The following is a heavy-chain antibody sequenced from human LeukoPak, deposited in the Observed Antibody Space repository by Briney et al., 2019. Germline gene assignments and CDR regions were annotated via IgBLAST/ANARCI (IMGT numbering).Heavy chain of an antibody. CDR2: INHSGST. CDR3: ARGRGEGD. D-gene: IGHD3-10*01. CDR1: GGSFSGYY. V-gene: IGHV4-34*01. J-gene: IGHJ4*02. Sequence: PSETLSLTCAVYGGSFSGYYWSWIRQPPGKGLEWIGEINHSGSTNYNPSLKSRVTISVDTSKNQFSLKLSSVTAADTAVYYCARGRGEGDWGQGTLVTVSS.